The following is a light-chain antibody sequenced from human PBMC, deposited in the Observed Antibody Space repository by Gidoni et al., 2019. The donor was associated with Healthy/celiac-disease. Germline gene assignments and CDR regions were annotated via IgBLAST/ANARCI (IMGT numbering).Light chain of an antibody. CDR3: QSADSSGTYRV. Sequence: SYEMTQPPSGSVSPGKTARITCSGDALPKQYAYWYQQKPGQAPVLVIYKDSERPSGIPERFSGSRSGTTVTLTISGVQAEDEADYYCQSADSSGTYRVFGGGTKLTVL. CDR1: ALPKQY. J-gene: IGLJ2*01. CDR2: KDS. V-gene: IGLV3-25*03.